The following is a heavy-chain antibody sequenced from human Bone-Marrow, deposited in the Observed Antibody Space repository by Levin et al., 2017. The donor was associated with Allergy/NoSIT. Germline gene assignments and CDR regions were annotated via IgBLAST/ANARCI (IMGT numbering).Heavy chain of an antibody. CDR1: GHSVSRLA. CDR3: TAVDIVAFSRFYFDF. D-gene: IGHD5-12*01. CDR2: FNPEKGVT. Sequence: PGESLKISCKVSGHSVSRLAIHWVRHVPGKGLEWVGGFNPEKGVTMYAQKFQGRVTTTEDSSTDTDYMDLTRLTSEDTAFYYCTAVDIVAFSRFYFDFWGQGTLVTVSS. J-gene: IGHJ4*02. V-gene: IGHV1-24*01.